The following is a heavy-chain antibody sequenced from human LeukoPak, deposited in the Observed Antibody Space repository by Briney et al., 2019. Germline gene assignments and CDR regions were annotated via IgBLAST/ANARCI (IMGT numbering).Heavy chain of an antibody. J-gene: IGHJ6*02. Sequence: ASVKVSCKASGYTFTSYGISWVRQAPGQGLEWMGWISAYNGNTNYAQKLQGRVTMTTDTSTSTAYMELRSLRSDDTAVYYCARVLRKNDSGYSSSWYLYYYGMDVWGQGTTVTVSS. D-gene: IGHD6-13*01. V-gene: IGHV1-18*01. CDR3: ARVLRKNDSGYSSSWYLYYYGMDV. CDR1: GYTFTSYG. CDR2: ISAYNGNT.